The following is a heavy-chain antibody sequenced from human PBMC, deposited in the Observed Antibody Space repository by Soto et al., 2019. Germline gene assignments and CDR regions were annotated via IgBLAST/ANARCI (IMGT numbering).Heavy chain of an antibody. V-gene: IGHV1-18*01. Sequence: QVHQVQSGAEVKKPGASVKVSCKASGYTFTSYGITWVRQAPGQGLEWMGWISAHNGNTDYAQKLQGRVIATRDTSTSTAYMELRSLRSDDTAVYYCARGRYGDYWGQGALVTVSS. CDR2: ISAHNGNT. CDR1: GYTFTSYG. J-gene: IGHJ4*02. D-gene: IGHD1-1*01. CDR3: ARGRYGDY.